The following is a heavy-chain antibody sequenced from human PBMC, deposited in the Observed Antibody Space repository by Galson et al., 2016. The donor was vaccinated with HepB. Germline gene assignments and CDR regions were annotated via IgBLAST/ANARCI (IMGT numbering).Heavy chain of an antibody. J-gene: IGHJ6*02. CDR1: GFAFDIYA. CDR3: ARVVRDYRTYSYSGPSYAMDV. D-gene: IGHD5-18*01. Sequence: SLRLSCAASGFAFDIYAIHWVRQAPGKGLEWVSGISWNSAYVGYADSAKGRFTISRDNAKNSLYLQMNSLRAEDTALYYCARVVRDYRTYSYSGPSYAMDVWGQGTTVTVSS. CDR2: ISWNSAYV. V-gene: IGHV3-9*01.